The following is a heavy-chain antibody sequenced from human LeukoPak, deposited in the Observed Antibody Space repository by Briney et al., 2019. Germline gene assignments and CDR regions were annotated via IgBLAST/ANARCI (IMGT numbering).Heavy chain of an antibody. J-gene: IGHJ4*02. CDR3: TRDAAGLDY. CDR1: GIIFRSYW. V-gene: IGHV3-74*01. D-gene: IGHD1-14*01. Sequence: AGGSLRLSCAASGIIFRSYWMHWVRQVPGKGLMWVSRISPDGTTTTYTDSVKGRFTISRDNAKSTLYLQMNSLRGEDTAVYYCTRDAAGLDYWGQGTLVTVSS. CDR2: ISPDGTTT.